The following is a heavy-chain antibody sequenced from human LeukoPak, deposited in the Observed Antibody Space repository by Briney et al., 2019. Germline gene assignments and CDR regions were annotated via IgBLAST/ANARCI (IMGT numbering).Heavy chain of an antibody. CDR1: GYTFTDFW. D-gene: IGHD2-21*02. Sequence: GESLKISCKASGYTFTDFWIGWVRQMPGKGLEWMGIIYPGDSDTRYSPSFEGQVTISADKSITTAYLQWSSLKASDTAIYFCARVTPIKIFDYSGQGSLVTVSS. CDR3: ARVTPIKIFDY. J-gene: IGHJ4*02. CDR2: IYPGDSDT. V-gene: IGHV5-51*01.